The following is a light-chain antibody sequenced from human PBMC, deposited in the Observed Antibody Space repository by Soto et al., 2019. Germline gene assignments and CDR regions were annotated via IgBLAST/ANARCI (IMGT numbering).Light chain of an antibody. CDR2: EVS. CDR1: SSDVGSYNL. J-gene: IGLJ1*01. V-gene: IGLV2-23*02. CDR3: CSYAVRSTFPYV. Sequence: QSVLTQPASVSGSPGQSITISCTGTSSDVGSYNLVSWYLQHPDKAPRLMIYEVSERPSGVSNRFSGSKSGNTASLTISWLQAEDEADYYFCSYAVRSTFPYVCGTGTKVTVL.